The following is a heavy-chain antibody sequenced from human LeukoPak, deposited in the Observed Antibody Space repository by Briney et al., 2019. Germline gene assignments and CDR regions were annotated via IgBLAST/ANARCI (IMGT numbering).Heavy chain of an antibody. CDR3: SRDKYYYDSSGYYEDHWYFDL. D-gene: IGHD3-22*01. CDR1: GFTFSSYS. CDR2: ISSSSSTI. V-gene: IGHV3-48*01. Sequence: QPGGSLRLSCAASGFTFSSYSMNWVRQAPGKGLEWVSYISSSSSTIYYADSVKGRFTISRDNAKNSLYLQMNSLRAEDTAEYYCSRDKYYYDSSGYYEDHWYFDLWGRGTLVTVSS. J-gene: IGHJ2*01.